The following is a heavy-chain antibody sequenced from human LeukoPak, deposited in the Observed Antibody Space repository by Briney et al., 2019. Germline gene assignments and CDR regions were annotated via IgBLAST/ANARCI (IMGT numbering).Heavy chain of an antibody. Sequence: PSETLSLTCTVSGGSFSGYFWSWIRQPPGKGLEWIAYLYYGGSTNYNPSLRSRVTISVDTTKNHLSLKLNSVTAADTAVYYCASPSSYDYYYGMDVWGQGTTVTVSS. J-gene: IGHJ6*02. V-gene: IGHV4-59*12. D-gene: IGHD5-18*01. CDR2: LYYGGST. CDR3: ASPSSYDYYYGMDV. CDR1: GGSFSGYF.